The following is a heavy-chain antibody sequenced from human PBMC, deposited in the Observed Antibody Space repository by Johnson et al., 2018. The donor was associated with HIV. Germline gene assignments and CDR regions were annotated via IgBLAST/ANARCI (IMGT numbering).Heavy chain of an antibody. J-gene: IGHJ3*02. CDR2: ISWNSGSI. CDR3: TTDRYAFDI. CDR1: AFTFDDHG. V-gene: IGHV3-20*04. D-gene: IGHD1-1*01. Sequence: VQLVESGGGVVRPGGSLRLSCAASAFTFDDHGMSWVRQAPGKGLEWVSGISWNSGSIGYADSVKGRFTISRDNAKKSLYLQMNSLRTEDTALYYCTTDRYAFDIWGQGTLVTVSS.